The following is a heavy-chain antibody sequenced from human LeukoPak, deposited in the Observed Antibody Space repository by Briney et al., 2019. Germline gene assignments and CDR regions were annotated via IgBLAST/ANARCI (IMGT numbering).Heavy chain of an antibody. CDR3: ARASDYCGGDCYSSFFDY. Sequence: GGSLRLSCAASGFTFSSYSMNWVRQAPGKGLEWVSSISSSSSYIYYADSVKGRFTISRDNAKNSLYLQMNSLRAEDTAVYYCARASDYCGGDCYSSFFDYWGQGTLVTVSS. V-gene: IGHV3-21*01. J-gene: IGHJ4*02. CDR2: ISSSSSYI. CDR1: GFTFSSYS. D-gene: IGHD2-21*01.